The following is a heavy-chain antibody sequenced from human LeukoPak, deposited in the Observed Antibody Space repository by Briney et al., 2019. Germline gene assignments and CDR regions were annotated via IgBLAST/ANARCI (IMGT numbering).Heavy chain of an antibody. V-gene: IGHV3-23*01. Sequence: PGGSLRLSCAASGFSFSNYGMTWVRQAPGKGLEWVSSISGGGGSTNYADSVKGRFTISRDNSKNTLYLQMNSLRAEDTAVYYCARRGDGGRSFDYWGQGTLVTVSS. CDR1: GFSFSNYG. D-gene: IGHD4-23*01. J-gene: IGHJ4*02. CDR3: ARRGDGGRSFDY. CDR2: ISGGGGST.